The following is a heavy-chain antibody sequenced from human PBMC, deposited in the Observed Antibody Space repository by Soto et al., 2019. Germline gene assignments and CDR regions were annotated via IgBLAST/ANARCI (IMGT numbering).Heavy chain of an antibody. Sequence: QLQLQESGPGLVKPSETLSLTCTVSGDSVSRSRYYWGWIRQSPGKGLEWIGSIYYSGSTYYNPSLKSRVSLSIDTSKYQFSLKVNSMTAADTAIYYCATEGGIVDANWFGPWGQGTLVTVSA. D-gene: IGHD1-26*01. CDR3: ATEGGIVDANWFGP. V-gene: IGHV4-39*02. CDR1: GDSVSRSRYY. J-gene: IGHJ5*02. CDR2: IYYSGST.